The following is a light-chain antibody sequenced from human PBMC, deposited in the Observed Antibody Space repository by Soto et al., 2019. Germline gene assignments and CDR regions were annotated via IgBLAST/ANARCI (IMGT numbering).Light chain of an antibody. J-gene: IGLJ1*01. CDR1: ISDFVVYNY. Sequence: QSALTQPASVSGSPGQSITISCSGTISDFVVYNYVSWYQQHPGKAPKLMLYGVSKRPSGVSNRFSGSKSGNTASLTISGLQAEDEADYYCATWDDSLKGYVFGTGTKVTVL. V-gene: IGLV2-14*01. CDR3: ATWDDSLKGYV. CDR2: GVS.